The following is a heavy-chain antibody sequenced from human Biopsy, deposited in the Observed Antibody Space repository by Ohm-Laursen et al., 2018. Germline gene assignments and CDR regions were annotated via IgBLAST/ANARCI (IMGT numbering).Heavy chain of an antibody. D-gene: IGHD3-10*01. CDR1: GFNFNNFA. CDR3: ARDFYTYGSHVPYDLDY. J-gene: IGHJ4*02. V-gene: IGHV3-9*01. CDR2: VTWNRDSI. Sequence: SLRLSCTASGFNFNNFAMHWVRQTPGRGLEWVAGVTWNRDSIGYADSVLGRFTLSRDNAKRSLHLQLSRLTSEYTAVYFCARDFYTYGSHVPYDLDYWGQGALVTVSS.